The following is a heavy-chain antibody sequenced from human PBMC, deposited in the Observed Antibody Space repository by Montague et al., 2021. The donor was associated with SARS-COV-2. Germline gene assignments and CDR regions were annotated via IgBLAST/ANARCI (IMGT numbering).Heavy chain of an antibody. CDR2: INHSGST. Sequence: SETLSLTCAVYGGSFSGYYWSWIRQPPGKVLEWIGEINHSGSTNYNPSLKSRVTISVDTSKNQFSLKLSSVTAADTAVYYCTREGYQVLWSDYYYYGMDVWGQGTTVTGSA. CDR1: GGSFSGYY. CDR3: TREGYQVLWSDYYYYGMDV. D-gene: IGHD2-2*01. V-gene: IGHV4-34*01. J-gene: IGHJ6*01.